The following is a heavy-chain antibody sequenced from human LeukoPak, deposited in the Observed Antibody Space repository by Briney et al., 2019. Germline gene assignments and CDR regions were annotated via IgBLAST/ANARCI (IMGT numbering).Heavy chain of an antibody. CDR2: ISVRSNYR. J-gene: IGHJ4*02. CDR1: GYTFSDFS. Sequence: GGSLTLSCAASGYTFSDFSFNWVRQAPGKGLEWVSSISVRSNYRYYADSVRGRFTISRDDARDSLFLQMNSLRAEDTAVYFCVRLRRNNDRSGYYYYYDYWGQGTLVTVSS. D-gene: IGHD3-22*01. V-gene: IGHV3-21*01. CDR3: VRLRRNNDRSGYYYYYDY.